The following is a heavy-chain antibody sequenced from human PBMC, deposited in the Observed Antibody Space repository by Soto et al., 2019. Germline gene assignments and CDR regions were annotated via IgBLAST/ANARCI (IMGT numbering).Heavy chain of an antibody. CDR1: DFSFSSYA. CDR3: ARTFDTITYYFDY. V-gene: IGHV3-30-3*01. J-gene: IGHJ4*02. CDR2: ISFDGNII. D-gene: IGHD3-9*01. Sequence: GGSLRLSCAASDFSFSSYAMHWIRQAPGKGLEWLAVISFDGNIIQHADSVKGRSIISRDNSKNTLYLQMNSLRGDDTAVYYCARTFDTITYYFDYWGQGTLVTVSS.